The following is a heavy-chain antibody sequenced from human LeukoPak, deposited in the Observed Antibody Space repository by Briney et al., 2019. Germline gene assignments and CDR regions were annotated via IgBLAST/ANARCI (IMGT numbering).Heavy chain of an antibody. D-gene: IGHD1-26*01. V-gene: IGHV1-69*13. Sequence: SVKVSCKASGGTFSSYAISWVRQAPGQGLEWMGGIIPIFGTANYAQKFQGRVTITADESTSTAYMELSSLRSEDTAVYYCARVMGATTSPYFDYSGQGTLVTVSS. CDR1: GGTFSSYA. CDR3: ARVMGATTSPYFDY. CDR2: IIPIFGTA. J-gene: IGHJ4*02.